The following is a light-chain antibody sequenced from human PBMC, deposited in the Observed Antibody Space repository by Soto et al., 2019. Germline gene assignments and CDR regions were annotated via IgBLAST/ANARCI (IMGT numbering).Light chain of an antibody. CDR3: ASYTSSNTLI. V-gene: IGLV2-14*03. CDR1: SIDVGGYNY. CDR2: DVS. Sequence: QSVLTQPASVSGSPGQSITISCTGTSIDVGGYNYVSWYQQHPDKAPKFLIYDVSSRPSGVSNRFSGSKSDHTASLTISGLQPEDEADYDCASYTSSNTLIFGGGTKLTVL. J-gene: IGLJ2*01.